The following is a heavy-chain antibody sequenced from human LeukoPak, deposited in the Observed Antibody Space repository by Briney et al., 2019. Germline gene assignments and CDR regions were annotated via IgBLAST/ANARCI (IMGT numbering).Heavy chain of an antibody. CDR1: GGSISTYY. CDR2: THHTGTT. CDR3: VREEDGVVDDAFDV. J-gene: IGHJ3*01. Sequence: SETLSLTCTVSGGSISTYYWSWIRQPPGKGLEWIGFTHHTGTTISNPSLKSRVTISADTSKNQFSLKLRSVTAADTAVYFCVREEDGVVDDAFDVWGPGTMVTVSS. D-gene: IGHD2-8*01. V-gene: IGHV4-59*01.